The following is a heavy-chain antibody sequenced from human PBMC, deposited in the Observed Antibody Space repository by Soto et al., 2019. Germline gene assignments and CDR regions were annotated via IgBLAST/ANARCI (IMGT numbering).Heavy chain of an antibody. J-gene: IGHJ6*02. D-gene: IGHD3-9*01. V-gene: IGHV1-18*01. Sequence: QVQLVQSGAEVKKPGASVKVSCKASGYTYTSYGISWVRQAPGQGLEWMGWISAYNGNTNYAQKLQGRVTMTTDTATSTAYMELRSLRSDDTAVYYCARDGWDYDIVTGYEPNHYGMDVWGQGTTVTVSS. CDR2: ISAYNGNT. CDR1: GYTYTSYG. CDR3: ARDGWDYDIVTGYEPNHYGMDV.